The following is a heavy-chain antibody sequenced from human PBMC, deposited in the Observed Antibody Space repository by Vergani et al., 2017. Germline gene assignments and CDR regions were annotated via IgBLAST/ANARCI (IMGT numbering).Heavy chain of an antibody. CDR2: INPNSGGT. Sequence: QVQLVQSGAEVKKPGASVKVSCKASGYTFTGYYMHWVRQAPGQGLEWMGWINPNSGGTNYAQKFQGRVTMTRDTSISTAYMELSRLRSDDTAVYYCARDRGGGSSSWYLIDWFDPWGQGTLVTVSS. J-gene: IGHJ5*02. V-gene: IGHV1-2*02. CDR1: GYTFTGYY. D-gene: IGHD6-13*01. CDR3: ARDRGGGSSSWYLIDWFDP.